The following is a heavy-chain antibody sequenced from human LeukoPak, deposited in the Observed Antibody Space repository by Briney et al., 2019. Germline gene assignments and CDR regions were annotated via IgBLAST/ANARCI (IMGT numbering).Heavy chain of an antibody. J-gene: IGHJ5*02. CDR3: ARVDDILTGGNWFDP. Sequence: SETLSLTCSVSGGSISSGSFFWTWIRQPPGKGLEWIGYSYYSGSTNYNPSLESQVTISVDASKSQFSLKLNSVSAADTAVYYCARVDDILTGGNWFDPWGQGTLVTVSS. V-gene: IGHV4-61*01. CDR2: SYYSGST. D-gene: IGHD3-9*01. CDR1: GGSISSGSFF.